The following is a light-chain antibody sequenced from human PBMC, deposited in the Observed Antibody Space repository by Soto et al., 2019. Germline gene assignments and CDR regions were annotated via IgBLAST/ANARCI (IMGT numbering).Light chain of an antibody. V-gene: IGKV3-20*01. CDR3: QQYGSSPWK. CDR2: GAS. Sequence: EIVLTQSPGALSLSPGERATLSCRASQNVRSNYLAWYQQRPGQAPRLLIFGASSRAAAIPDRFTGSGSGADFTLTISRLETEDFAVYYCQQYGSSPWKFGQGTKADIK. J-gene: IGKJ1*01. CDR1: QNVRSNY.